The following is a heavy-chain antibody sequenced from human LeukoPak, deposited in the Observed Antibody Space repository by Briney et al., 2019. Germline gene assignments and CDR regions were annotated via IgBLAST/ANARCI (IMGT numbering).Heavy chain of an antibody. Sequence: PGGSLRLSCADSGFTVSSNYMRWVRQAPGKGLEWVSIIYNIGTTYYTDSVKGRFTISRDNSKNTLYLQMNSLRAEDTAVYYCARWYCSITSCYYAYWGQCTLVTVSS. CDR3: ARWYCSITSCYYAY. V-gene: IGHV3-53*01. CDR1: GFTVSSNY. J-gene: IGHJ1*01. CDR2: IYNIGTT. D-gene: IGHD2-2*01.